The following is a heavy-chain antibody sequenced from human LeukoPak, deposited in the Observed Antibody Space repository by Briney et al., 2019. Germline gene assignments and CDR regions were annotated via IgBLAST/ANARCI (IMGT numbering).Heavy chain of an antibody. CDR3: ARDFSYPSGGVDY. CDR1: GFTFSRYW. J-gene: IGHJ4*02. CDR2: INSDGSST. D-gene: IGHD2-21*01. V-gene: IGHV3-74*01. Sequence: GGSLRLSCAAFGFTFSRYWMHWVRQAPGKGLVWVSRINSDGSSTSYADSVKGRFAISRDNAKNTLYLQMNSLRAEDTAVYYCARDFSYPSGGVDYWGQGTLVTVSS.